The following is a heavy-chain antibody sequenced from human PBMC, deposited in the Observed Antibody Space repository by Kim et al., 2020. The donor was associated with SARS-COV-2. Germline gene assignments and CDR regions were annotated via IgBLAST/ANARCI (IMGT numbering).Heavy chain of an antibody. J-gene: IGHJ4*02. D-gene: IGHD6-13*01. CDR1: GFTFSSYA. CDR2: ISGSGGST. Sequence: GGSLRLSCAASGFTFSSYAMSWVRQAPGKGLEWVSAISGSGGSTYYADSVKGRFTISRDNSKNTLYLQMNSLRAEDTAVYYCAISIAAAGTFDYWGQGTLVTVSS. CDR3: AISIAAAGTFDY. V-gene: IGHV3-23*01.